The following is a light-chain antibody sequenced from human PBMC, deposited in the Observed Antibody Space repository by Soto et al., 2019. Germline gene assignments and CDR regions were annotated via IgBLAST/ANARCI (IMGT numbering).Light chain of an antibody. V-gene: IGLV2-14*01. CDR3: TSYTSSSTLV. CDR1: SSDVGAYKY. Sequence: QSVLTQPASVSGSPGQSITISCTGTSSDVGAYKYVSWYQQHPGKAPKLIIYEVNTRPSGVSHRFSGSKSGNMASLTISGLQADDEADYYCTSYTSSSTLVFGTGTKVTVL. J-gene: IGLJ1*01. CDR2: EVN.